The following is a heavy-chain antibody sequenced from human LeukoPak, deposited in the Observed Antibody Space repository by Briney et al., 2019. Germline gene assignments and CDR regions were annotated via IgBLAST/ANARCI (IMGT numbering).Heavy chain of an antibody. CDR3: ARDQYGAYAFDY. V-gene: IGHV3-48*04. CDR2: SSSGTI. CDR1: GFTFTTYS. J-gene: IGHJ4*02. Sequence: GGSLRLSCAASGFTFTTYSMNWVRQAPGKGLEWVSYSSSGTIYYADSVRGRFTVSRDNANNLLYLQMNSLRAEDTAVYYCARDQYGAYAFDYWGQGTLVTVS. D-gene: IGHD4-17*01.